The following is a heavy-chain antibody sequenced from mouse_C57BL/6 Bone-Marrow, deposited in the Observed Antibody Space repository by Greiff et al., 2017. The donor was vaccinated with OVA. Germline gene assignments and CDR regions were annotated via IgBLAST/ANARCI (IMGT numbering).Heavy chain of an antibody. CDR3: ARQDYGSSRYFDV. Sequence: QVQLQQPGAELVRPGSSVKLSCKASGYTFTSYWMDWVKQRPGQGLEWIGNIYPSDSETHYNQKFKDKATLTVDKSSSTAYMQLSSLTSEDSAVXYCARQDYGSSRYFDVWGTGTTVTVSS. CDR2: IYPSDSET. V-gene: IGHV1-61*01. D-gene: IGHD1-1*01. CDR1: GYTFTSYW. J-gene: IGHJ1*03.